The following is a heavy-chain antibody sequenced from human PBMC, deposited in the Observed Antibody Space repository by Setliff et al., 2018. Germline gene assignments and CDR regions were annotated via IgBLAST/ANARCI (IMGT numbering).Heavy chain of an antibody. Sequence: PSETLSLTCTVSGASINSHYWSWIRQPPGKGLEWIGLFFYSGDSRYNPSLKSRVTMSVDASRNQFSLKLSSVTAADTAIYYCARDRSYYASGSFTKWFDYWGQGTLGTAPQ. CDR2: FFYSGDS. V-gene: IGHV4-59*11. CDR1: GASINSHY. J-gene: IGHJ4*02. D-gene: IGHD3-10*01. CDR3: ARDRSYYASGSFTKWFDY.